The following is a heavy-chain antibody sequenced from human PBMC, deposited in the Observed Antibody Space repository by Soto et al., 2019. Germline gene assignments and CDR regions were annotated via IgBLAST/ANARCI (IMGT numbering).Heavy chain of an antibody. CDR2: INHSGST. CDR1: GGSFSAYY. CDR3: VTTHRLSYNSDYERVTTGWLGP. V-gene: IGHV4-34*01. D-gene: IGHD4-17*01. J-gene: IGHJ5*02. Sequence: SETLSLTCGVYGGSFSAYYWSWVRQVPGKGLEWIGEINHSGSTNYNPSLKSRVTMSVDTSKKQFSLQVTSMTAADTAFYYCVTTHRLSYNSDYERVTTGWLGPWGQGTLVTVSS.